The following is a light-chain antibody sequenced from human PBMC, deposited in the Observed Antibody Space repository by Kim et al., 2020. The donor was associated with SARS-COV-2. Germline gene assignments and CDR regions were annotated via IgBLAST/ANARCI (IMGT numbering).Light chain of an antibody. V-gene: IGKV3-20*01. J-gene: IGKJ3*01. CDR2: GAS. Sequence: EIVLTQSPGTLSLSPGERATLSCRASQSVSSSYLAWYQQKPGQAPRLLIYGASSRATGIPDRFSGSGSGTDFTLTISRLEPEDFAVYYCQPYGSSPFTVGPRNTVDIK. CDR1: QSVSSSY. CDR3: QPYGSSPFT.